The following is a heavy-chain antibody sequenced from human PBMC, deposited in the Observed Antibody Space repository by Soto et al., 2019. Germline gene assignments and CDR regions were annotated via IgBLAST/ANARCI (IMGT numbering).Heavy chain of an antibody. J-gene: IGHJ6*02. V-gene: IGHV4-61*01. CDR1: DGSISSGYYY. D-gene: IGHD1-20*01. Sequence: ETPSLTCAVSDGSISSGYYYWSWIRQPPGKGLEWIGYIYYSGITNYNPSLKSRVTISVDTSKNQFSLKLSSVTAADTAVYYCARYKSNYYYGMDVWGQGTTVTVSS. CDR2: IYYSGIT. CDR3: ARYKSNYYYGMDV.